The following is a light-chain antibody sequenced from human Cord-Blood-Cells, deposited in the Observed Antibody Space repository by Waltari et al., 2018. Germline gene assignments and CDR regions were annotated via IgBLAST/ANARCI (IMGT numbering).Light chain of an antibody. CDR3: HQYNAWLGT. J-gene: IGKJ5*01. CDR2: AAF. V-gene: IGKV3-15*01. Sequence: ERAMVQTPVTLSVSPGGRATLSRRASQSVSSKLAWYQQKPAQAPRLLIYAAFTMATGIPARLSGSGCGPSFTLTGTCEQSDHCAVNSAHQYNAWLGTLGQG. CDR1: QSVSSK.